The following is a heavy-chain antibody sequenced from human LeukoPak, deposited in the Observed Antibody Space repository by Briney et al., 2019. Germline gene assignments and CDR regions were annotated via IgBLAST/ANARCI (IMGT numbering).Heavy chain of an antibody. CDR1: GGTFSRFV. CDR2: VSPIFGTA. V-gene: IGHV1-69*05. CDR3: ARSDLPYSISGWYYFDY. Sequence: VASVKISCEAFGGTFSRFVISWVRQTPGQGLEWMGGVSPIFGTANYAQKFQGRVTIATDESTRTAYMELSSLRSEDTAVYYCARSDLPYSISGWYYFDYSGQGTLVTVSS. J-gene: IGHJ4*02. D-gene: IGHD6-19*01.